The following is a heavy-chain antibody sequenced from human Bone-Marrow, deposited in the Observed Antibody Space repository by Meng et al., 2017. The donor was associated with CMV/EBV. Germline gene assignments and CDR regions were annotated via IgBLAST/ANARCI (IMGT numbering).Heavy chain of an antibody. D-gene: IGHD3-3*01. CDR3: ARGTHYDFWSGYQPNYYYYGMDV. CDR2: ISAYNGNT. V-gene: IGHV1-18*01. CDR1: GYTFTSYG. Sequence: ASVKVSCKASGYTFTSYGISWVRQAPGQGLEWMGWISAYNGNTNYAQKLQGRVTMTTDTSTSTAYMELRSLRSDDTAVYYCARGTHYDFWSGYQPNYYYYGMDVWGQGPTVTVSS. J-gene: IGHJ6*02.